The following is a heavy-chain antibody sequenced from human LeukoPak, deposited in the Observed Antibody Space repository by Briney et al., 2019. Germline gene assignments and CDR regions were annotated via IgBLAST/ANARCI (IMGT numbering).Heavy chain of an antibody. CDR2: NHYSGGT. Sequence: SETLSLTCTVSGASITNYYWSWIRQPPEKGLEWIGYNHYSGGTNYNPSLKSRVTISIDTTKNRVSLKMSSVTAADTAVYYCASAPYYYYMNVWGKGTTVTVSS. D-gene: IGHD3-16*01. CDR1: GASITNYY. V-gene: IGHV4-59*01. J-gene: IGHJ6*03. CDR3: ASAPYYYYMNV.